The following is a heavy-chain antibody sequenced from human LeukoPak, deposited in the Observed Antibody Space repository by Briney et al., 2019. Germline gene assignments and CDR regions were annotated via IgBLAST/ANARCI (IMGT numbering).Heavy chain of an antibody. D-gene: IGHD3-22*01. CDR1: GGSISSGDYY. V-gene: IGHV4-30-4*01. Sequence: PSETLSLTCTVSGGSISSGDYYWSWIRQPPGKGLEWIGYIYYSGSTYYNPSLKSRVTISVDTSKNQFSLKLSSVTAADTAVYYCARGSVYYYDSSGFDYWGQGTLVTVSS. J-gene: IGHJ4*02. CDR2: IYYSGST. CDR3: ARGSVYYYDSSGFDY.